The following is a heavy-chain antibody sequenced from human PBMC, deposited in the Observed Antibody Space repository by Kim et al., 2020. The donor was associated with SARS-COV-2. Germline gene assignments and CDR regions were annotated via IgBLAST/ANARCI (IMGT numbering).Heavy chain of an antibody. D-gene: IGHD3-16*01. CDR1: GFTFSPYT. V-gene: IGHV3-21*01. Sequence: GGSLKLSCAASGFTFSPYTMHWVRQAPVKGLEWVSSISSTGEFIHYTESVKGRFTISRDNAKKSLYLQMTSLRVEDTAVYYCAKGDLGDWFDPWGQGTLVTVSS. CDR3: AKGDLGDWFDP. J-gene: IGHJ5*02. CDR2: ISSTGEFI.